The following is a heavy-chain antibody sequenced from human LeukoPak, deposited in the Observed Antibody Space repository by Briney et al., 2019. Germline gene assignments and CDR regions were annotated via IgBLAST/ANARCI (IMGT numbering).Heavy chain of an antibody. CDR3: ARGVWSSRNAFDI. V-gene: IGHV3-7*01. CDR1: GFTFTAYW. D-gene: IGHD2-21*01. Sequence: GGSLRLSCAASGFTFTAYWMSWVRQTAGKGLEWVANIEPDGGATNYVDFVRGRFTISRDNARNSLFLQMSSLTAEDTAVYYCARGVWSSRNAFDIWGQGTMVTVSS. J-gene: IGHJ3*02. CDR2: IEPDGGAT.